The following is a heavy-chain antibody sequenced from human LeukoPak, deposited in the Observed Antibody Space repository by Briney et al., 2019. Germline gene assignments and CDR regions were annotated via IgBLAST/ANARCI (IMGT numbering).Heavy chain of an antibody. J-gene: IGHJ4*02. CDR3: VRDDYYDSSGSYYFDY. D-gene: IGHD3-22*01. Sequence: GGSLRLSCAASGFTFSSYAMSWVRQAPGKGLEWVSAISGSGGSTYYADSVKGRFTISRDNSKNTLYLQMNSLRAEDTAVYYCVRDDYYDSSGSYYFDYWGQGILVTVSS. CDR2: ISGSGGST. CDR1: GFTFSSYA. V-gene: IGHV3-23*01.